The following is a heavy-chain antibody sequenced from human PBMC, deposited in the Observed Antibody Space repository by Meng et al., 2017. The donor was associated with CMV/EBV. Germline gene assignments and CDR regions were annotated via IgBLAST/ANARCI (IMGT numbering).Heavy chain of an antibody. CDR2: INHSGST. Sequence: HAHPQEWATGLFKPSEPLSLTCAVYVGSFSGYYWIWIRPPPGKGLEWIGEINHSGSTNYNPSLKSRVTISVDTSKNQFSLQLSSVTAADTAVYYCARSGPPPKYYFDYWGQGTLVTVSS. V-gene: IGHV4-34*01. J-gene: IGHJ4*02. D-gene: IGHD6-25*01. CDR1: VGSFSGYY. CDR3: ARSGPPPKYYFDY.